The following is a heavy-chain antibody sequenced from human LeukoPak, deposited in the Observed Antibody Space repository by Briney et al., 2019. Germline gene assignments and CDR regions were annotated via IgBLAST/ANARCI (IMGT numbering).Heavy chain of an antibody. J-gene: IGHJ5*02. CDR2: IWYDGSNK. V-gene: IGHV3-33*01. CDR1: GYTVSNYG. D-gene: IGHD5-18*01. CDR3: ARGVLVYTAILVFVP. Sequence: GRSLLHACAASGYTVSNYGMHWGRQAPGKGLEWVAVIWYDGSNKYYADSVKGRFTISRDNSKNTLYLQMNSLRGEDTAVYYCARGVLVYTAILVFVPCGQGTLVTVSS.